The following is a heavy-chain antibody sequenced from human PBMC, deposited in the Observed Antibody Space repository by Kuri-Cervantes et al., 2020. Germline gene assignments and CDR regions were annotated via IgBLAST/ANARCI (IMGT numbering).Heavy chain of an antibody. D-gene: IGHD1-26*01. J-gene: IGHJ4*02. CDR1: GFTFSSYA. Sequence: GESLKISCAASGFTFSSYALHWVRQAPGKGLEWVAIISSDGTNKYYADSVKGRFTISRDNSKSTLYLQLNFLRAEDAAVYYCARGILGATTSGFYLDYWGQGTKVTVSS. CDR2: ISSDGTNK. CDR3: ARGILGATTSGFYLDY. V-gene: IGHV3-30-3*01.